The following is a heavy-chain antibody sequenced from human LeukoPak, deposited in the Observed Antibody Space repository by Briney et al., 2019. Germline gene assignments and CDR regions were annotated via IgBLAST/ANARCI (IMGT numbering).Heavy chain of an antibody. Sequence: GGSHRVSCAASGFTFSSYAMSWVRQAPGKGLEWVSGISGSGGSTYYADSVLGRFTISRDNSKNTLYVQMNSLRAEDTAVYYCAKATRGSYRWNIDYWGQETLVTVSS. CDR2: ISGSGGST. CDR1: GFTFSSYA. J-gene: IGHJ4*02. V-gene: IGHV3-23*01. CDR3: AKATRGSYRWNIDY. D-gene: IGHD3-16*01.